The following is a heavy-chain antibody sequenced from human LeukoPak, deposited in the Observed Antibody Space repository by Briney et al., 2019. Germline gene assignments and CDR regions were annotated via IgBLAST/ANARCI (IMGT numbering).Heavy chain of an antibody. D-gene: IGHD3-22*01. CDR3: AAQDSSGYYYNPTDAFDI. CDR1: GYTFTGYY. J-gene: IGHJ3*02. V-gene: IGHV1-2*06. CDR2: INPNSGGT. Sequence: ASVKVSCKASGYTFTGYYMHWVRRAPGQGLEGMGRINPNSGGTNYAQKFQGRVTMTRDTSISTAYMELSRLRSDDTAVYYCAAQDSSGYYYNPTDAFDIWGQGTMVTVSS.